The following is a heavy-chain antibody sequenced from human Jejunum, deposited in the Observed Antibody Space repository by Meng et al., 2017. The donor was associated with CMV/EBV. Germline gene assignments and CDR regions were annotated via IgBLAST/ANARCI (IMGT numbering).Heavy chain of an antibody. CDR3: VRLDLAAFYS. CDR2: ITGVTNII. V-gene: IGHV3-48*03. CDR1: GSTFSTSE. J-gene: IGHJ5*02. Sequence: SCEASGSTFSTSEMNWVRQAPGKGLEWIAYITGVTNIIYYADSVKGRFTISRDNAKSSLYLQMNDLRAEDTAVYYCVRLDLAAFYSWGQGALVTVSS. D-gene: IGHD3-3*02.